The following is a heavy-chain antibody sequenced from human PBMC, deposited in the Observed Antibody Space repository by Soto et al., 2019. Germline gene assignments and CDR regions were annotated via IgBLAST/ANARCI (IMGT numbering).Heavy chain of an antibody. Sequence: GGPRRLSCPASVFTFSSYTMSWVRQTPGKGLEWVAVIKSDGINKFYIASVKGRFTISRDNSKKTLYLQMNNLRPEDTGIYYCEKPRSSLEWPPFDPWGHGTLVTVSS. CDR2: IKSDGINK. D-gene: IGHD3-3*01. CDR3: EKPRSSLEWPPFDP. CDR1: VFTFSSYT. V-gene: IGHV3-30*02. J-gene: IGHJ5*02.